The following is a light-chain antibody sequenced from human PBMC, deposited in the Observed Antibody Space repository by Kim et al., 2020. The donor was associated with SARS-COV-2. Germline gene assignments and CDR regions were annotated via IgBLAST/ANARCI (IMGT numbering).Light chain of an antibody. Sequence: QSALTQPAPLSGARGQSITISCTGSSSDVGGYDYVSWYQQFPGKAPKVIMYDVSKRPAGVPDRFFGFKSGNTAFLTISGPHVEDEAVYHCSSFTAKNTWLFGGGTQLTVL. CDR1: SSDVGGYDY. V-gene: IGLV2-14*01. CDR3: SSFTAKNTWL. J-gene: IGLJ7*01. CDR2: DVS.